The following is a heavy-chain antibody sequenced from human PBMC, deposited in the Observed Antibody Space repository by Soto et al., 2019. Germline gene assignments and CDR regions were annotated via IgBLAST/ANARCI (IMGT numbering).Heavy chain of an antibody. CDR1: GYTFTSYD. CDR3: ARERTFYDFDY. CDR2: MNPNSGNT. V-gene: IGHV1-8*01. J-gene: IGHJ4*02. D-gene: IGHD3-3*01. Sequence: EXSVKVSWKASGYTFTSYDIRLVRQATGQGLEWMGWMNPNSGNTGYAQKFQGRVTMTRNTSISTAYMELRSLRSEDTAVYYCARERTFYDFDYWGQGTPVTVSS.